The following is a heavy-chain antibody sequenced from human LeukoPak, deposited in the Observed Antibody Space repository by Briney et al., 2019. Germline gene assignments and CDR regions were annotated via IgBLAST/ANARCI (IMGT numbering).Heavy chain of an antibody. V-gene: IGHV4-34*01. CDR3: ARVGDYYDSSGPRSNWFDP. D-gene: IGHD3-22*01. J-gene: IGHJ5*02. CDR1: GGSFSGYY. CDR2: INHSGST. Sequence: SETLSLTCAVYGGSFSGYYWSWIRQPPGKGLEWIGEINHSGSTNYNPSLKSRVTISVDTSKNQFSLKLSSVTAADMAVYYCARVGDYYDSSGPRSNWFDPWGQGTLVTVSS.